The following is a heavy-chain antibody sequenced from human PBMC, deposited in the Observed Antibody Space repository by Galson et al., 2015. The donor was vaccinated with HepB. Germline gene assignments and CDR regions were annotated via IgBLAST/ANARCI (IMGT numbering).Heavy chain of an antibody. J-gene: IGHJ3*02. CDR1: GYTFTSYY. Sequence: SVKVSCKASGYTFTSYYMHWVRRAPGQGLEWMGIINPSGGSTSYAQKFQGRVTMTRDTSTSTVYMELSSLRSEDTAVYYCASATLYYDILTGYYLSRAFDIWGQGTMVTVSS. CDR2: INPSGGST. CDR3: ASATLYYDILTGYYLSRAFDI. V-gene: IGHV1-46*03. D-gene: IGHD3-9*01.